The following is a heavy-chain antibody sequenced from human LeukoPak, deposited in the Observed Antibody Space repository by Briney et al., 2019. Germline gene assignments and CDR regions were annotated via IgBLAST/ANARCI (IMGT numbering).Heavy chain of an antibody. J-gene: IGHJ6*04. D-gene: IGHD2-2*01. CDR3: ARETVVVPAASLLYYYYGMDV. V-gene: IGHV1-18*04. Sequence: GASVKVSCKASGYTFTSYGISWVRQAPGQGLEWMGWISAYNGNTNYAQKLQGRVTMTTDTSTSTAYMELRSLRSDDTAVYYCARETVVVPAASLLYYYYGMDVWGKGTTVTVSS. CDR1: GYTFTSYG. CDR2: ISAYNGNT.